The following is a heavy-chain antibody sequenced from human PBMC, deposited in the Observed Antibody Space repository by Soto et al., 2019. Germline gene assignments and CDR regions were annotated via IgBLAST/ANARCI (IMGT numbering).Heavy chain of an antibody. Sequence: QLQLQESGPGLVKPSETLSLTCTVSGGSISSSSYYWGWIRQPPGKGLEWIGSIYYSGSTYYNPSLKSRVTISVDTSKNQFSLKLSSVTAADTAVYYCARSDRSSWPGHDAFDIWGQGTMVTVSS. CDR3: ARSDRSSWPGHDAFDI. CDR1: GGSISSSSYY. V-gene: IGHV4-39*01. CDR2: IYYSGST. J-gene: IGHJ3*02. D-gene: IGHD6-13*01.